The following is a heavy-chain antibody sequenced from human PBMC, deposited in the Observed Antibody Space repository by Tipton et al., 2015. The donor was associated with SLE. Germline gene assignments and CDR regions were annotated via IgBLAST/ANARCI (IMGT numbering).Heavy chain of an antibody. Sequence: LRLSCAASGFIFSNYEMNWIRQPPGKGLEWIGSIYYSGNTYYNPSLKSRVTMSVNTSKNQFSLKLTSLTAADSAVFYCARRSYYGVAFDSWGQGTLVVVSS. J-gene: IGHJ4*02. CDR2: IYYSGNT. CDR3: ARRSYYGVAFDS. V-gene: IGHV4-38-2*01. D-gene: IGHD3-10*01. CDR1: GFIFSNYE.